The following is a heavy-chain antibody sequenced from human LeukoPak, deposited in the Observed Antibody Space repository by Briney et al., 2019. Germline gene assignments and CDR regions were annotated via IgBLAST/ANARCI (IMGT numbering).Heavy chain of an antibody. V-gene: IGHV4-61*02. CDR3: AREAPRPDY. CDR1: VGAISSGSYY. Sequence: PSQTLSLTCTVLVGAISSGSYYWSWFRQPAGKGLEWIGRIYTSGSTNYNPSLKSRVTISVDTSKNQFLLKLSSVTATDTAVYYCAREAPRPDYWGQGTLVTVSS. CDR2: IYTSGST. J-gene: IGHJ4*02.